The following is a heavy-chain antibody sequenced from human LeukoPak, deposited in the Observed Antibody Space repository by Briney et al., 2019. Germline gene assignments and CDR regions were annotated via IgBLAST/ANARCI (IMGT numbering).Heavy chain of an antibody. CDR3: ARGRRLRELHLMEAFDI. CDR2: IRYDGSNK. J-gene: IGHJ3*02. V-gene: IGHV3-30*02. CDR1: GFTFSSYG. D-gene: IGHD1-26*01. Sequence: PGGSLRLSCAASGFTFSSYGMHWVRQAPGKGLEWVAFIRYDGSNKYYADSVKGRFTISRDNSKNTLYLQMGSLRAEDMAVYYGARGRRLRELHLMEAFDIWGQGTMVTVSS.